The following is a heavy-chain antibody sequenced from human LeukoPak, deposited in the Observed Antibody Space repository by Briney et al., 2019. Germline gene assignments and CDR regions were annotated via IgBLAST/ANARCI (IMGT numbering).Heavy chain of an antibody. Sequence: ASVKVSCKASGYTFTSYSMHWVRQAPGQGLEWMGIINPNGSSTIYAQKFQGRVTMTRDTSTSTVYMDLTSLRSEDTAVYYCARGGMVRDRRHFQFDHWGQGTLVTVSS. CDR1: GYTFTSYS. CDR3: ARGGMVRDRRHFQFDH. CDR2: INPNGSST. D-gene: IGHD3-10*01. J-gene: IGHJ4*02. V-gene: IGHV1-46*01.